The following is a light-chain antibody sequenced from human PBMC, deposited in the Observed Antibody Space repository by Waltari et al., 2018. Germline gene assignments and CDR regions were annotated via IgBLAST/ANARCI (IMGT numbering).Light chain of an antibody. J-gene: IGKJ2*01. CDR1: ESVGNN. Sequence: IVMTQSPATLSVSPGRRATLSCRASESVGNNFAWYQQKPGQAPRLRIYGASSRATGIPARFSASGSRTEFVLTISSLQSEDSAVYYCQQYNNWPYTFGQGTKLEIK. V-gene: IGKV3-15*01. CDR3: QQYNNWPYT. CDR2: GAS.